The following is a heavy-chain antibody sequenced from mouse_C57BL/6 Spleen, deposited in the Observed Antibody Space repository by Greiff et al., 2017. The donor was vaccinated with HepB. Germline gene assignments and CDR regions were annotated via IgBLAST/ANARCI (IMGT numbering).Heavy chain of an antibody. D-gene: IGHD1-1*01. CDR1: GYTFTSYW. CDR2: IYPGSGST. Sequence: QVHVKQPGAELVKPGASVKMSCKASGYTFTSYWITWVKQRPGQGLEWIGDIYPGSGSTNYNEKFKSKATLTVDTSSSTAYMQLSSLTSEDSAVYYCAYCFGSSPWFAYWGQGTLVTVSA. V-gene: IGHV1-55*01. CDR3: AYCFGSSPWFAY. J-gene: IGHJ3*01.